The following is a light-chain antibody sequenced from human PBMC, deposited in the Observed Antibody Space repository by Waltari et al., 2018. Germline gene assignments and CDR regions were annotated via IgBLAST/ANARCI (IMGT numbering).Light chain of an antibody. CDR3: QQYNQWPPWT. J-gene: IGKJ1*01. Sequence: EIVMTQSPATLSVSPGGRATLSCRVSQSVSSNLAWYQQRPGQAPRLLIYGASTRATGIPARFSGSGSGTEFTLTISSLQSEDFAVYYCQQYNQWPPWTFGQGTKVEIK. V-gene: IGKV3-15*01. CDR2: GAS. CDR1: QSVSSN.